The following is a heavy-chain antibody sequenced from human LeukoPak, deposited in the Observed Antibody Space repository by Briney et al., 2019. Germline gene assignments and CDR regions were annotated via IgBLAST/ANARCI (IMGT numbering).Heavy chain of an antibody. V-gene: IGHV3-30-3*01. CDR2: ISYDGSIK. CDR3: ARVPGTMVRGVVYGLTGYFDY. J-gene: IGHJ4*02. CDR1: GFSFSTYA. D-gene: IGHD3-10*01. Sequence: GGSLRLSCAASGFSFSTYAMHWVRQAPGKGLEWVAVISYDGSIKYSADSVKGRFTISRDNSKNTLYLQMNSLRAEDTAVYYCARVPGTMVRGVVYGLTGYFDYWGQGTPVTVSS.